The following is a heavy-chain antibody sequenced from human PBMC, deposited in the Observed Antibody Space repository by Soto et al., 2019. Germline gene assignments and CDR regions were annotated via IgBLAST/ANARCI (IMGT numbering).Heavy chain of an antibody. CDR1: GFTFSSYA. CDR3: AKDRTGSGSGSYYDY. V-gene: IGHV3-23*01. D-gene: IGHD3-10*01. J-gene: IGHJ4*02. Sequence: EVQLLESGGGLVQPGGSLRLSCAASGFTFSSYAMSWVRQAPGKGLEWVSAISGSGGSTYYADSVKGRFTISRDNSKNTLYLHMNSLRAEDTAVYYCAKDRTGSGSGSYYDYWGQGTLVTVSS. CDR2: ISGSGGST.